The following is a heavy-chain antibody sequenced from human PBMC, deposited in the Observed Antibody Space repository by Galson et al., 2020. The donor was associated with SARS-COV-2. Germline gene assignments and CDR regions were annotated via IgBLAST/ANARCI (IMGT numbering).Heavy chain of an antibody. CDR1: GFTFSSYG. CDR2: IWYDGSNK. Sequence: GESLKISCAASGFTFSSYGMHWVRQAPGKGLEWVAVIWYDGSNKYYADSVKGRFTISRDNSKNTLYLQLNSLRAEDTALYYCAAEPYYYYGMDGCGQGTTVTVSS. V-gene: IGHV3-33*01. J-gene: IGHJ6*02. CDR3: AAEPYYYYGMDG.